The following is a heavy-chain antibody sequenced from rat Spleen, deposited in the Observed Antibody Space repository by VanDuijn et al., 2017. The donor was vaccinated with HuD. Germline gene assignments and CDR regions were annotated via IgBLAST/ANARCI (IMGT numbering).Heavy chain of an antibody. D-gene: IGHD1-12*02. CDR2: ISVSGGST. V-gene: IGHV5-19*01. CDR3: ATDYDGTYYYGVMDA. Sequence: EVQLVESGGALVQPGRSLKLSCVASGFTFSGYWMYWIRQAPGEGLEWISSISVSGGSTYYRDSVKGRFTISRDNAKSTLYLQMDSLRSEDTATYYCATDYDGTYYYGVMDAWGQGASVTVSS. J-gene: IGHJ4*01. CDR1: GFTFSGYW.